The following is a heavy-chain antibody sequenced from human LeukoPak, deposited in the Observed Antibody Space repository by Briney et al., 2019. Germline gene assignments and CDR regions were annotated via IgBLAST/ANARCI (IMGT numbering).Heavy chain of an antibody. V-gene: IGHV3-13*01. CDR1: GFTISSLD. D-gene: IGHD6-19*01. CDR3: ARGQWLVSGYYFDY. J-gene: IGHJ4*02. CDR2: IGTAGDT. Sequence: GGYLRRSCAASGFTISSLDRHWFRKATGNGLESVSAIGTAGDTYYPGHVKGRFTISRENAKNSLYLQMNSLRAGDTAVYYCARGQWLVSGYYFDYWGQGTLVTVSS.